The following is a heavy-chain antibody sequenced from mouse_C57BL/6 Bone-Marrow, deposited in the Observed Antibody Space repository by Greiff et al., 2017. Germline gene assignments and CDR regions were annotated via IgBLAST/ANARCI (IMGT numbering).Heavy chain of an antibody. CDR3: ARKNSPDFDY. Sequence: QVQLQQSGAELVMPGASVTLSCKASGYTFTSYWMHWVKQRPGQGLAWIGELDPSDSYTNYNQKFKGKSTLTVDKSSSTAYMQLSSLTSEDSAVYYCARKNSPDFDYWGQGNTLTFSS. CDR1: GYTFTSYW. CDR2: LDPSDSYT. J-gene: IGHJ2*01. V-gene: IGHV1-69*01.